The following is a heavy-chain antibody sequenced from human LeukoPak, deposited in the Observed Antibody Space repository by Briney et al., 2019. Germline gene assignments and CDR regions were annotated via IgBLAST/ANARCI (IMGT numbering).Heavy chain of an antibody. CDR2: IYDGGST. J-gene: IGHJ5*02. V-gene: IGHV4-4*07. CDR3: ARDSGTSGEVKFDP. Sequence: KPSETLSLTCTVSGGSVSSYYLSWIRQPAGKTLEWIGRIYDGGSTNYNPSLKSRVTMSVDTSKNQISLKLKSVTAADTAVYYCARDSGTSGEVKFDPWGQGALVTVSS. CDR1: GGSVSSYY. D-gene: IGHD3-10*01.